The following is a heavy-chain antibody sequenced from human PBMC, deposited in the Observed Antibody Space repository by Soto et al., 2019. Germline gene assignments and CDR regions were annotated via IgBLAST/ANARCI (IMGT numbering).Heavy chain of an antibody. D-gene: IGHD2-2*01. CDR2: IYYSGST. J-gene: IGHJ6*02. Sequence: SETLSLTCTVSGGSISSYYWSWIRQPPGKGLEWIGYIYYSGSTNYNPSLKSRVTISVDTSKNQFSLKLSSVTAADTAVYYCARFSTSCSEGYYYYGMDVWGQGTTVTVSS. CDR1: GGSISSYY. CDR3: ARFSTSCSEGYYYYGMDV. V-gene: IGHV4-59*01.